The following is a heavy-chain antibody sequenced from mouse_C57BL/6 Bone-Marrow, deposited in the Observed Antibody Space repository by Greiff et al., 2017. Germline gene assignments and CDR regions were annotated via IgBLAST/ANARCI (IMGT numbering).Heavy chain of an antibody. J-gene: IGHJ4*01. Sequence: VQLQQSGAELVKPGASVKLSCKASGYTFTSYWMQWVQQRPGQGLEWIGELDPSDSYTNYHHKFKGQATLTVDTSSSTAYMQLSSLPSEDSAVYYCARPRAYAMDYWGQGTSVTGSS. D-gene: IGHD3-1*01. CDR3: ARPRAYAMDY. V-gene: IGHV1-50*01. CDR1: GYTFTSYW. CDR2: LDPSDSYT.